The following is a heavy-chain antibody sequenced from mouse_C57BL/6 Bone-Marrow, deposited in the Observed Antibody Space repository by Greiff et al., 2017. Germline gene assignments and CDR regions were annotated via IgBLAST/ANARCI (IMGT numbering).Heavy chain of an antibody. CDR2: IYPGAGDT. CDR1: GYAFSSYW. V-gene: IGHV1-80*01. Sequence: QVQLKESGAELVKPGASVKISCQASGYAFSSYWMNWVKQRPGKGLAWIGQIYPGAGDTNYNGKFKGKATLTADKSSSTAYMQLSSLTSEDSAVYFCARGGTTVVATRRFAYWGQETLVTVSA. D-gene: IGHD1-1*01. CDR3: ARGGTTVVATRRFAY. J-gene: IGHJ3*01.